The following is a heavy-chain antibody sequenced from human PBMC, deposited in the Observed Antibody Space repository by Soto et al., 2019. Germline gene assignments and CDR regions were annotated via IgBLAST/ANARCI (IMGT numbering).Heavy chain of an antibody. CDR1: GGSVNNANYF. CDR3: AGDADKGGSRGGMAV. V-gene: IGHV4-31*03. D-gene: IGHD2-15*01. CDR2: IYYSGST. J-gene: IGHJ6*02. Sequence: QVRLAESGPGLVKPSETLSLICSVSGGSVNNANYFWNWIRHHPENGLEWIGYIYYSGSTRYNPSFKSRVTLSIDTSQNQFSLSLNSVTVADTAVYFCAGDADKGGSRGGMAVWGRGTTVTVSS.